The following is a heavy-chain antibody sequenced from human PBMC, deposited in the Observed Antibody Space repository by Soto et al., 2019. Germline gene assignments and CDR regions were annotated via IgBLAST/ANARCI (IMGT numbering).Heavy chain of an antibody. D-gene: IGHD3-10*01. Sequence: GGSLRLSCAASGFTFSSYAMHWVRQAPGKGLEWVAVISYDGSNKYYADSVKGRFTISRDNSKNTLYLQMNSLRAEDTAVYYCARGPFEGVLLWFGELLGPIDYWGQGTLVTVSS. CDR2: ISYDGSNK. J-gene: IGHJ4*02. CDR1: GFTFSSYA. CDR3: ARGPFEGVLLWFGELLGPIDY. V-gene: IGHV3-30-3*01.